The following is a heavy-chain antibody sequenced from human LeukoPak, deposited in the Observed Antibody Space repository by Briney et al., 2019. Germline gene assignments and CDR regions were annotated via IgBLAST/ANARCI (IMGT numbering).Heavy chain of an antibody. CDR3: AREYWGYDY. CDR1: GFTFSSYW. Sequence: GGSLRLSCAASGFTFSSYWMHWVRQAPGKGLVWVSRVNSDGRGTSYADSVKGRFTISRDNAKNTLYLQMNSQRAEDTAVYYCAREYWGYDYWGQGTLVTVSS. V-gene: IGHV3-74*01. D-gene: IGHD2-15*01. CDR2: VNSDGRGT. J-gene: IGHJ4*02.